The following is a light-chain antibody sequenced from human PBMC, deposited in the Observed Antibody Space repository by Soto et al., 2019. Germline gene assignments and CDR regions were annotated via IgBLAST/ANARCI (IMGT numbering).Light chain of an antibody. CDR2: GAS. CDR3: QQYGTSPRT. Sequence: ETVLTQSPGTLSLSPGERASLSCRASQSVSSNLAWYQQKPGQAPRVLIYGASTRVTGIPARFSGSASGTDFTLTISRLEPEDFAVYYCQQYGTSPRTFGQGTKVDIK. CDR1: QSVSSN. V-gene: IGKV3-20*01. J-gene: IGKJ1*01.